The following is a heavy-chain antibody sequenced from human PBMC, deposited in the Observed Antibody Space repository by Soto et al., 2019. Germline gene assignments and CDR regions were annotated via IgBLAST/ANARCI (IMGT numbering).Heavy chain of an antibody. CDR1: GGSVSSGSYY. CDR2: IYYSGST. J-gene: IGHJ4*02. V-gene: IGHV4-61*01. CDR3: ARNPSYGDYVDY. Sequence: PSETLSLTCTVSGGSVSSGSYYWSWIRQPPGKGLEWIGYIYYSGSTNYNPSLKSRVTISVDTSKNQFSLKLSSVTAADTAVYYCARNPSYGDYVDYWGQGTLVTVSS. D-gene: IGHD4-17*01.